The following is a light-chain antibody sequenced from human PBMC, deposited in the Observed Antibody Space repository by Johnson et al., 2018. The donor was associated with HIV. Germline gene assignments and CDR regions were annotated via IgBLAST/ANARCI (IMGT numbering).Light chain of an antibody. CDR1: SSDIGKNY. CDR2: DNN. J-gene: IGLJ1*01. V-gene: IGLV1-51*01. Sequence: QSVLTQPPSVSAAPGQKVTISCSGSSSDIGKNYVSWYQQLPGTAPKLLIYDNNKRPSGIPGRFSGSKSGPSATLGITGLQTGDEADYYCGTWDNSLSIGYVFGTGTKITVL. CDR3: GTWDNSLSIGYV.